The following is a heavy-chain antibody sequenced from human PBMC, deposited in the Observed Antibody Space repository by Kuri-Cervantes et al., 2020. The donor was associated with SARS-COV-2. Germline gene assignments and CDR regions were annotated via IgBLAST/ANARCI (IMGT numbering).Heavy chain of an antibody. J-gene: IGHJ4*02. CDR2: ISYDGSNK. CDR3: ARVHSGYYREINGY. D-gene: IGHD3-3*01. V-gene: IGHV3-30-3*01. CDR1: GFAFSSYA. Sequence: GGSLRLSCAASGFAFSSYAMHWVRQAPGKGLEWVAVISYDGSNKYYADSVKGRFTISRDNSKNSLYLQMNSLRAEDTAVYYCARVHSGYYREINGYWGQGTLVTVSS.